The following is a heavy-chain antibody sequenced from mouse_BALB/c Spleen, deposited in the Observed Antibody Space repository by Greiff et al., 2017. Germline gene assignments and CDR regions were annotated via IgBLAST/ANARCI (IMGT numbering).Heavy chain of an antibody. CDR1: GFNIKDYY. CDR3: ARGSSGLYAMDY. J-gene: IGHJ4*01. V-gene: IGHV14-4*02. Sequence: EVQLQQSGAELVRSGASVKLSCTASGFNIKDYYMHWVKQRPEQGLEWIGWIDPENGDTEYAPKFQGKATMTADTSSNTAYLQLSSLTSEDTAVYYCARGSSGLYAMDYWGQGTSVTVSS. D-gene: IGHD3-1*01. CDR2: IDPENGDT.